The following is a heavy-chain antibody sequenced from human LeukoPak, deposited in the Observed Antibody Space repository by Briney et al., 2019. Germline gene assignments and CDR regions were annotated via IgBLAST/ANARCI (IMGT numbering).Heavy chain of an antibody. J-gene: IGHJ5*02. Sequence: SETLSLTCAVYGGSFSGYYWSWIRQPPGKGLEWIGEINHSGSTNYNPSLKSRITISVDTSKNQFSLKLSSVTAADTAVYYCAGSVVVTAIPFANWFDPWGQGTLVTVSS. CDR3: AGSVVVTAIPFANWFDP. V-gene: IGHV4-34*01. CDR1: GGSFSGYY. CDR2: INHSGST. D-gene: IGHD2-21*02.